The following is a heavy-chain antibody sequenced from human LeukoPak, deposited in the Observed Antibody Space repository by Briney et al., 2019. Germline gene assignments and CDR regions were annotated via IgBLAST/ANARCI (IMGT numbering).Heavy chain of an antibody. D-gene: IGHD6-25*01. Sequence: QSGGSLRLSCAASGLTFSTYGMSWVRQAPGKGLGWVSVISGSGGSTYYADSVKGRFTISRDNSKNTLYLQMNSLRAEDTAIYYCAKDRGTSLCDAFDIWGQGTMVTVSS. CDR1: GLTFSTYG. J-gene: IGHJ3*02. V-gene: IGHV3-23*01. CDR2: ISGSGGST. CDR3: AKDRGTSLCDAFDI.